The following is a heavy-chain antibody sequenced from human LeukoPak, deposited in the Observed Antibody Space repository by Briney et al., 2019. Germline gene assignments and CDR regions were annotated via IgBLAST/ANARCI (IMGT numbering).Heavy chain of an antibody. CDR1: GYTFTSYD. V-gene: IGHV1-8*01. J-gene: IGHJ6*03. D-gene: IGHD6-6*01. Sequence: GASVKVSCKASGYTFTSYDINWVRQATGQGLEWMGWMNPNSGNTGCAQKFQGRVTMTRNTSISTAYMELSSLRSEDTAVYYCAREGASRIAARPYYYYMDVWGKGTTVTVSS. CDR3: AREGASRIAARPYYYYMDV. CDR2: MNPNSGNT.